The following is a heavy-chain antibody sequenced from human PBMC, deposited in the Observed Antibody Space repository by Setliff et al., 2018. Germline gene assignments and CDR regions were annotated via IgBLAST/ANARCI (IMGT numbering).Heavy chain of an antibody. D-gene: IGHD3-3*02. J-gene: IGHJ3*01. Sequence: GGSLRLSCAASGFIFSSYAINWVRQAPGKGLEWVAGISGSGGSTDYSDSVKGRFTISRDNSKKTLYLQMNSLSAEDRATYYCARSHFPRPDGNFDVWGQGTMVTVSS. CDR2: ISGSGGST. CDR1: GFIFSSYA. CDR3: ARSHFPRPDGNFDV. V-gene: IGHV3-23*01.